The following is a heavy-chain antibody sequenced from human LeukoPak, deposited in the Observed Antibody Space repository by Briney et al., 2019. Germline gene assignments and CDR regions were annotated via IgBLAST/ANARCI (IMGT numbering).Heavy chain of an antibody. D-gene: IGHD2-2*01. CDR1: GGSFSGYY. CDR3: ASVSCSSTSCWEPADY. J-gene: IGHJ4*02. V-gene: IGHV4-34*01. CDR2: INHSGST. Sequence: SETLSLTCAVYGGSFSGYYWSWIRQPPGKGLEWIGEINHSGSTNYNPSLKSRVTISVDTSKNQFSLKLSSVTAADTAVYCCASVSCSSTSCWEPADYWGQGTLVTVSS.